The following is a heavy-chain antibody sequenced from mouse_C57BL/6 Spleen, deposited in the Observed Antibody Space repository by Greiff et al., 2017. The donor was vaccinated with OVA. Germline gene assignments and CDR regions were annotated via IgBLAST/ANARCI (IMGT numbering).Heavy chain of an antibody. CDR1: GFNIKADY. Sequence: VQLKQSGAELVRPGASVKLSCTASGFNIKADYMHWVKQRPEQGLEWIGWIDPENGDTEYASKFQGKATITADTSSNTAYLQLSSLTSEDAAVYYCTTGGNYGFAYWGQGTLVTVSA. CDR3: TTGGNYGFAY. J-gene: IGHJ3*01. CDR2: IDPENGDT. D-gene: IGHD2-1*01. V-gene: IGHV14-4*01.